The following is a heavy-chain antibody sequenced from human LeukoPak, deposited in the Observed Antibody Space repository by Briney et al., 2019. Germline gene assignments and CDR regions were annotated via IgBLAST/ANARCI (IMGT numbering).Heavy chain of an antibody. J-gene: IGHJ4*02. CDR2: INPSISSR. D-gene: IGHD2-21*01. V-gene: IGHV1-46*01. CDR1: GYTVTNYY. Sequence: GASVKVSCKASGYTVTNYYMHWVRQVPGQGLEWMGMINPSISSRTYAQKFQGRVTVTSDTSTSTVYMEVSSLRSEDTAIYYCARSGMWFSTNDWGQGTPVTVSS. CDR3: ARSGMWFSTND.